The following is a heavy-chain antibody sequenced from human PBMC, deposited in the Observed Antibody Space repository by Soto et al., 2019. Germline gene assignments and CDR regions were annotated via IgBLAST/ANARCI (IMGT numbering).Heavy chain of an antibody. CDR2: ISGSGGST. Sequence: EVQLLESGGGLVQPGGSPRLSCAASGFTFSSYAMRWVRQAPGKGLEWVSAISGSGGSTYYADSVKGRFTVSRDTSKNTLYLQMNSLRAEDTAVYYCARRGSGSYYDYWGQGTLVTVSS. CDR1: GFTFSSYA. CDR3: ARRGSGSYYDY. J-gene: IGHJ4*02. D-gene: IGHD1-26*01. V-gene: IGHV3-23*01.